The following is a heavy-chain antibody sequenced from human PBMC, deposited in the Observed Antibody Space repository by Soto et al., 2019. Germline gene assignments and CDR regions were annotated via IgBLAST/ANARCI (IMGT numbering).Heavy chain of an antibody. CDR2: ISGSGRST. Sequence: GGSLRLSCAASGFTFNNFAVSWVRQAPGKGLEWVSSISGSGRSTFYADSVKGRFTISRDNAKNTVSLQMDSLRAEDTAVYYCARDGYCSGGSCYSYYYYGMDVWGQGTTVTVSS. J-gene: IGHJ6*02. CDR3: ARDGYCSGGSCYSYYYYGMDV. CDR1: GFTFNNFA. V-gene: IGHV3-23*01. D-gene: IGHD2-15*01.